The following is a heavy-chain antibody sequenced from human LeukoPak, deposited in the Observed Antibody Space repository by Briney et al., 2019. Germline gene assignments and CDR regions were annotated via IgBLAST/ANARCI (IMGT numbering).Heavy chain of an antibody. CDR3: ARVLWDYYDSSGYYFDY. CDR2: IIPIFGTA. J-gene: IGHJ4*02. CDR1: GYTFTSYG. D-gene: IGHD3-22*01. V-gene: IGHV1-69*06. Sequence: ASVKVSCKASGYTFTSYGISWVRQAPGQGLEWMGWIIPIFGTANYAQKFQGRVTITADKSTSTAYMELSSLRSEDTAVYYCARVLWDYYDSSGYYFDYWGQGTLVTVSS.